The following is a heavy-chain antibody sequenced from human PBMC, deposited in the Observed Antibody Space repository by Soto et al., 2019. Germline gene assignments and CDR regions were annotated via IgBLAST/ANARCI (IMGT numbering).Heavy chain of an antibody. V-gene: IGHV1-69*13. J-gene: IGHJ6*02. CDR1: GGTFSSYA. Sequence: RASVKVSCKASGGTFSSYAISWVRQAPGQGLEWMGGIIPIFGTANYAQKFQGRVTITADESTSTAYMELSSLRSEDTAVYYCARGQLLQNYLFTCMDVWRQGTTVTVSS. CDR3: ARGQLLQNYLFTCMDV. D-gene: IGHD3-10*01. CDR2: IIPIFGTA.